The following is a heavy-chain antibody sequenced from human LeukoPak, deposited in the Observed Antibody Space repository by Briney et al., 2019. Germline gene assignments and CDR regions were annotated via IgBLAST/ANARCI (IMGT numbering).Heavy chain of an antibody. Sequence: PSETLSLTCTVSGGSISSYYWSWIRQPPGKGLEWVSVIYSGGSTYYTDSVKGRFTISRDNSKNTLYLQMNNLRAEDTAVYYCARGGGAYCGGDCNRNFDYWGQGTLVTVSS. CDR3: ARGGGAYCGGDCNRNFDY. CDR1: GGSISSYY. J-gene: IGHJ4*02. D-gene: IGHD2-21*02. V-gene: IGHV3-53*01. CDR2: IYSGGST.